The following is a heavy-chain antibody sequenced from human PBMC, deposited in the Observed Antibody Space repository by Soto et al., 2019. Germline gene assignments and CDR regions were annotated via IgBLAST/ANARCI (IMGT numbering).Heavy chain of an antibody. J-gene: IGHJ3*02. CDR1: GGSFSGYY. D-gene: IGHD2-15*01. CDR3: ATRPKSPGYCSGGSCYSFSGRFDI. CDR2: INHSGST. V-gene: IGHV4-34*01. Sequence: SETLSLTCAVYGGSFSGYYWSWIRQPPGKGLEWIGEINHSGSTNYNPSLKSRVTISVDTSKNQSSLKLSSVTAADTAVYYCATRPKSPGYCSGGSCYSFSGRFDIWGQGTMVTVSS.